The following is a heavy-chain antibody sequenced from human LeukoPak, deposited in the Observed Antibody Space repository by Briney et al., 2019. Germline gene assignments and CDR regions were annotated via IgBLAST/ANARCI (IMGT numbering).Heavy chain of an antibody. Sequence: GGSLRLSCAASGFTFSSYSMNWLRQAPGKGLEWVSSISSNSSYIYYADSVKGRFTISRDNAKNSLYLQMNNLRAEDTAVYYCARASGWEAFDYWGQGALVTVSS. CDR3: ARASGWEAFDY. CDR2: ISSNSSYI. J-gene: IGHJ4*02. D-gene: IGHD3-22*01. CDR1: GFTFSSYS. V-gene: IGHV3-21*01.